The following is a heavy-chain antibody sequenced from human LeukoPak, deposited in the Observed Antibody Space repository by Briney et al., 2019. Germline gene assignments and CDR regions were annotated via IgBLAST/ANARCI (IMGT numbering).Heavy chain of an antibody. CDR1: GCTFTSYA. D-gene: IGHD2-21*02. J-gene: IGHJ3*02. CDR2: IRAYNGNT. CDR3: ARARLPNDAFDI. Sequence: ASVTVSCTASGCTFTSYAISWVRQAPGEGLEWMGWIRAYNGNTNYAQTLKSRVTMTTDTSTSTAYMEQRSARSADTAVYYCARARLPNDAFDIWGQGTMVTVSS. V-gene: IGHV1-18*01.